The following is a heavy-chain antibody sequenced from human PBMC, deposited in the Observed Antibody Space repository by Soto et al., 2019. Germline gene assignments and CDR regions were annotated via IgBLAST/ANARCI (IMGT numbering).Heavy chain of an antibody. D-gene: IGHD6-13*01. CDR3: AKDLDGAAAGPTKFYGMDV. Sequence: EVQLLESGGGLVQPGGSLRLSCAASGFTFSSYAMSWVRQAPGKGLEWVSVLSGSGDSTYYADSVRGRFTISRDNSKNTLYLQMNSLRAEDTAVYYCAKDLDGAAAGPTKFYGMDVWGQGTTVTVSS. V-gene: IGHV3-23*01. CDR1: GFTFSSYA. J-gene: IGHJ6*02. CDR2: LSGSGDST.